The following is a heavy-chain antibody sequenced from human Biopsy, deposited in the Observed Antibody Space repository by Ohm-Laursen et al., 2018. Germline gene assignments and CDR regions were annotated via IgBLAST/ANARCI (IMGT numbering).Heavy chain of an antibody. D-gene: IGHD6-19*01. Sequence: SSVKVSCKASGGAFTNYAINWVRQDPGHGLEWMGGIIMVSEKAGYAERFQGSVTITADVTTTTAYMDLSGRRSEDTAVNYCVAYPSSGFFENNDDFAMDVWGQGTTVIVSS. CDR2: IIMVSEKA. CDR1: GGAFTNYA. CDR3: VAYPSSGFFENNDDFAMDV. V-gene: IGHV1-69*01. J-gene: IGHJ6*02.